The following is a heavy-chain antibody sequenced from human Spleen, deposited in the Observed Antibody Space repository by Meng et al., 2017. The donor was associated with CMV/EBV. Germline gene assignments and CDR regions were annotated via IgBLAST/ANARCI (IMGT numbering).Heavy chain of an antibody. D-gene: IGHD1-26*01. V-gene: IGHV1-58*01. J-gene: IGHJ4*02. CDR1: GFTFTSSA. CDR2: IVVGSGNT. CDR3: AADSAARHSGSSKAKPRFRRGDY. Sequence: SVKVSCKASGFTFTSSAVQWVRQARGQRLEWIGWIVVGSGNTNYAQKFQERVTITRDMSTSTAYMELSSLRSEDTAVYYCAADSAARHSGSSKAKPRFRRGDYWGQGTLVTVSS.